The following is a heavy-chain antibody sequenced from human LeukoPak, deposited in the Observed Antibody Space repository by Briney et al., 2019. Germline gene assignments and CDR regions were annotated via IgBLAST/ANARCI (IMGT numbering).Heavy chain of an antibody. CDR2: INHSGST. Sequence: SETLSLTCAVYGGSFSGYYWSWIRQPPGKGLEWIGEINHSGSTNYNPSLKGRVTISVDTSKNQFSLKLSSVTAADTAVYYCAREGIVVVPAAKDWFDPWGQGTLVTVSS. CDR1: GGSFSGYY. J-gene: IGHJ5*02. V-gene: IGHV4-34*01. D-gene: IGHD2-2*01. CDR3: AREGIVVVPAAKDWFDP.